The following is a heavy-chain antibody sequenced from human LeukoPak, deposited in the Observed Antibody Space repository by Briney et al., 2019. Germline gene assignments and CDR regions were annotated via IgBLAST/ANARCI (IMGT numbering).Heavy chain of an antibody. J-gene: IGHJ4*02. CDR3: ARFPGYASGSHFLDY. CDR2: IAGDGSSI. Sequence: GGSLRLSCAASGFTFSDYWMHWVRDAPGKGLMWVSRIAGDGSSISYADSVKGRFTISRDNAKNSLYLQMNSLRGEDTAVYYCARFPGYASGSHFLDYWGQGTLVTVSS. V-gene: IGHV3-74*01. D-gene: IGHD3-10*01. CDR1: GFTFSDYW.